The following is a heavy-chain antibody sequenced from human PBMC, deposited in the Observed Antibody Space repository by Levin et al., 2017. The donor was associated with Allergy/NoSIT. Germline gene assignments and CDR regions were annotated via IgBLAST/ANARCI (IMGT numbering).Heavy chain of an antibody. CDR2: IIPILGIA. CDR1: GGTFSSYA. Sequence: SVKVSCKASGGTFSSYAISWVRQAPGQGLEWMGRIIPILGIANYAQKFQGRVTITADKSTSTAYMELSSLRSEDTAVYYCASRREPDTRITMVRPPDAFDIWGQGTMVTVSS. V-gene: IGHV1-69*04. D-gene: IGHD3-10*01. J-gene: IGHJ3*02. CDR3: ASRREPDTRITMVRPPDAFDI.